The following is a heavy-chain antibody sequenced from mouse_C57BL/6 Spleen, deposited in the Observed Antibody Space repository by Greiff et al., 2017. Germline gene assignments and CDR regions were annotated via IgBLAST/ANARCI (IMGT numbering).Heavy chain of an antibody. V-gene: IGHV1-80*01. J-gene: IGHJ3*01. CDR1: GYAFSSYW. Sequence: VQVVESGAELVKPGASVKISCKASGYAFSSYWMNWVKQRPGKGLEWIGQIYPGDGDTNYNGKFKGKATLTADKSSSTAYMQLSSLTSEDSAVYFCARSYGNYAAWAYWGQGTLVTVSA. CDR3: ARSYGNYAAWAY. CDR2: IYPGDGDT. D-gene: IGHD2-1*01.